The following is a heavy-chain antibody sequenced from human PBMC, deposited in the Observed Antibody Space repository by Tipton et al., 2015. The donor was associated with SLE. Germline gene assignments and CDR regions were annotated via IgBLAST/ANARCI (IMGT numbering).Heavy chain of an antibody. CDR3: ARGQAPAFTSSWHYIQYGVDV. Sequence: GLVKPSETLSLTCPVSGGSISTGSYYWNWIRQSPGRGLEWIGEISDDGRTNYNPSLKSRVIVSVDTSRTQFSLRLSSVAAADTAVYFCARGQAPAFTSSWHYIQYGVDVWGQGTTVTVSS. D-gene: IGHD2-2*01. CDR2: ISDDGRT. V-gene: IGHV4-39*07. CDR1: GGSISTGSYY. J-gene: IGHJ6*02.